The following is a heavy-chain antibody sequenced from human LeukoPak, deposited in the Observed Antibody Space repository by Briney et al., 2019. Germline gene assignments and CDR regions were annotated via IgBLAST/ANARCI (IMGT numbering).Heavy chain of an antibody. CDR3: AKDEDYYGSGGLFDH. D-gene: IGHD3-10*01. J-gene: IGHJ4*02. CDR2: ISYDGSNK. V-gene: IGHV3-30*18. Sequence: GGSLRLSCAASGLTFSSYGMHWVRQAPGKGLEWVAVISYDGSNKYYGDSVKGRFTISRDNSKNTLYLQMNSLRAEDTAVYYCAKDEDYYGSGGLFDHWGQGTLVTVSS. CDR1: GLTFSSYG.